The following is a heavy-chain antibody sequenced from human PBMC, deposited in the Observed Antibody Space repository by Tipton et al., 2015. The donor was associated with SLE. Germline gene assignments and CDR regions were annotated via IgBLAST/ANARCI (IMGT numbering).Heavy chain of an antibody. CDR3: ARPLIRGNSGTYGH. CDR2: IYYGGNT. D-gene: IGHD3-10*01. CDR1: GASISSGTYY. Sequence: GLVKPSETLSLTCSVSGASISSGTYYWGWIRQSPGKGLEWIGSIYYGGNTFYNPSLKGRVTLSLDTSKNQFSLKLSSVTAADTAVYYCARPLIRGNSGTYGHWGQGTLVTVSS. V-gene: IGHV4-39*07. J-gene: IGHJ4*02.